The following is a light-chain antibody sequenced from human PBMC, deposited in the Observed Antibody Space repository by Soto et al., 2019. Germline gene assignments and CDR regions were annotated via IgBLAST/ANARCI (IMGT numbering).Light chain of an antibody. CDR3: QQYGRSHWT. Sequence: EIVLTQSPGTLSLSPGERATLSCRASQSVSNSYLAWYQQKPGQAPRLLIYGASSRAAGIPDRFSGSGSGTDFTLTISRLEPEDSAVYYCQQYGRSHWTFGQGTKVDIK. CDR1: QSVSNSY. CDR2: GAS. J-gene: IGKJ1*01. V-gene: IGKV3-20*01.